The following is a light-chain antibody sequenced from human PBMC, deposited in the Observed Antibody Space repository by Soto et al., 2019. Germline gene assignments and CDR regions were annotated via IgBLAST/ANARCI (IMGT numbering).Light chain of an antibody. CDR1: QSLSSNN. CDR2: GAS. J-gene: IGKJ2*01. V-gene: IGKV3-20*01. Sequence: EIVLTQSPGTLSLSPGERATLSCRASQSLSSNNLAWYQQQPGQAPRLLIYGASSRATGIPDRFSGIGSGTDFTLTISRLEPEDFAVYYCHQYGGSLDTFGQGTKLEIK. CDR3: HQYGGSLDT.